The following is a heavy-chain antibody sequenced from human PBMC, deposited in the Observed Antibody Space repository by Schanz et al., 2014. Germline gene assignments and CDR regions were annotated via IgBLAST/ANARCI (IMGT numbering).Heavy chain of an antibody. Sequence: EVQLVESGGGVVRPGGSLRLSCAASGFGFDDYAMSWVRQAPGKGLVWVSYISSSSSTIYYADSVKGRFTISRDNAKNTLYLQMNSLRGEDTAVYYCASPALVQGLMPEYYFDYWGQGTLVTVSS. CDR2: ISSSSSTI. CDR1: GFGFDDYA. D-gene: IGHD3-10*01. J-gene: IGHJ4*02. CDR3: ASPALVQGLMPEYYFDY. V-gene: IGHV3-48*01.